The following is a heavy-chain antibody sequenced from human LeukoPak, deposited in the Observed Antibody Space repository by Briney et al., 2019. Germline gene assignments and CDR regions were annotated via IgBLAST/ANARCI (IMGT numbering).Heavy chain of an antibody. J-gene: IGHJ4*02. D-gene: IGHD3-22*01. CDR2: ISDSGGSP. Sequence: GGSLRLSCAASGFTFSSYAMSWLRQAPGKGLEWVSAISDSGGSPCYADPVRGRSTNARYNSKNKLYLQMKSLRADDTAVYYCAKDWQYRYDSGYHYSPFDYWGQGALVTVSS. CDR3: AKDWQYRYDSGYHYSPFDY. CDR1: GFTFSSYA. V-gene: IGHV3-23*01.